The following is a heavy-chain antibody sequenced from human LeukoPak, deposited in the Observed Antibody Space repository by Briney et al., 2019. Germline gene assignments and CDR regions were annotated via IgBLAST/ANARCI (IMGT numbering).Heavy chain of an antibody. CDR3: ARDLGNYVFDY. Sequence: GGSLRLSCAASGFTFSSYAMSWVRQAPGKGLEWVSAISGSGGSTYYADSVKGRFTISRDDSKNTLYLQMNSLRAEDTAVYYCARDLGNYVFDYWGQGTLVTVSS. J-gene: IGHJ4*02. D-gene: IGHD4-11*01. V-gene: IGHV3-23*01. CDR2: ISGSGGST. CDR1: GFTFSSYA.